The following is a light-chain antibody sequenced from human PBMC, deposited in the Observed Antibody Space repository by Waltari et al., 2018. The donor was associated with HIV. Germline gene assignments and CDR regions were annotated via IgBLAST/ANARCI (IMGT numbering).Light chain of an antibody. CDR1: NSDVGRYNN. J-gene: IGLJ3*02. V-gene: IGLV2-14*01. CDR3: SSYTGASTPWV. Sequence: QSALTQPASVSGSPGQSITISCTGTNSDVGRYNNVSWYQQPPGKAPKLMIYEVSNRPSGISNRFSGYKSGNTASLTISGLQAEDEADYYCSSYTGASTPWVFGGGTKLTVL. CDR2: EVS.